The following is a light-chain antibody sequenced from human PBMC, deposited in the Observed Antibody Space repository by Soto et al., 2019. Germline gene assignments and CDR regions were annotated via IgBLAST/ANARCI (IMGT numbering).Light chain of an antibody. Sequence: DIQITQSPSTLSASVGDRVTITCRASQSISSWLAWYQQKPGKAPKLLIYDASSSEAGVPSRFRGSGSGTDFTFTIRRLQPEDVATYYCQQYENLPTFGQGTRLEIK. CDR2: DAS. CDR1: QSISSW. J-gene: IGKJ5*01. V-gene: IGKV1-5*01. CDR3: QQYENLPT.